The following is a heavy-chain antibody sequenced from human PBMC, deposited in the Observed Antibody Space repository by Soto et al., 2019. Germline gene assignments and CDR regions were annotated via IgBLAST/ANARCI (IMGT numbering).Heavy chain of an antibody. Sequence: GASVKVSCNASGYTFTGYYMHWVRPAPGQGLEWMGWLNPNSGGTNYAQKFQGRVTMTRDTSISTAYMELRRLRSDDTAVYYCARARPRSWFDPWGQGTLVTVSS. J-gene: IGHJ5*02. CDR2: LNPNSGGT. CDR1: GYTFTGYY. V-gene: IGHV1-2*02. CDR3: ARARPRSWFDP.